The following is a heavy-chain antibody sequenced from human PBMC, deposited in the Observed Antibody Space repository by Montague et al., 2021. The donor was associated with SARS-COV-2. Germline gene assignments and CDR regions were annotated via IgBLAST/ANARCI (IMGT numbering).Heavy chain of an antibody. CDR3: ARGYSRAYDDYFDL. J-gene: IGHJ2*01. Sequence: SLRLSCAASGFTFGNYAMHWVRQAPGKGLEWVSGISSNGNSRGYDYSVTGRCTISRDNAKNSLYLQMNSLRAEDTAMYYCARGYSRAYDDYFDLWGRGTRVTVSS. CDR2: ISSNGNSR. V-gene: IGHV3-9*01. D-gene: IGHD4-17*01. CDR1: GFTFGNYA.